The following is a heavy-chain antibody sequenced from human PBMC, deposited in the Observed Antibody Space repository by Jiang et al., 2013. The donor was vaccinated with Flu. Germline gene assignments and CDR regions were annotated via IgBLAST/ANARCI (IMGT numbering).Heavy chain of an antibody. D-gene: IGHD3-3*01. CDR2: IYPGDSDT. CDR3: ARGDYDFWSGYYPLDY. J-gene: IGHJ4*02. Sequence: GAEVKKPGESLKISCKGSGYSFTSYWIGWVRQMPGKGLEWMGIIYPGDSDTRYSPSFQGQVTISADKSISTAYPQWSSLKASDTAMYYCARGDYDFWSGYYPLDYWGQGTLVTVSS. V-gene: IGHV5-51*01. CDR1: GYSFTSYW.